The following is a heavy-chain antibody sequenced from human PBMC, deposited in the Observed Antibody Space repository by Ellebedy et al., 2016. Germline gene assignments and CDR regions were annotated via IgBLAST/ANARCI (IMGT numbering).Heavy chain of an antibody. CDR2: INPNTGDT. D-gene: IGHD6-25*01. CDR3: ARDQRPPKEFDY. V-gene: IGHV1-2*02. Sequence: ASVKVSXXASGYPFTNNEINWVRQATGQGLEWMGWINPNTGDTTYAQKFLGRITMTRDTSTTSAYMELTSLRSDDTALYYCARDQRPPKEFDYWGQGTLITVSS. J-gene: IGHJ4*02. CDR1: GYPFTNNE.